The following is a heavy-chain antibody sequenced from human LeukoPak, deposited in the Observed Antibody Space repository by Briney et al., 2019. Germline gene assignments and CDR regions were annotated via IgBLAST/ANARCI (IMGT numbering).Heavy chain of an antibody. CDR2: INPNSGGT. CDR1: GYTFTGYY. J-gene: IGHJ6*03. V-gene: IGHV1-2*02. Sequence: GASVKVSCKASGYTFTGYYMHWVRQAPGQGLEWMGWINPNSGGTNYAQKFQGRVTMTRDTSISTAYMELRSLRSDDTAVYYCARRISGGYYYYYMDVWGKGTTVTVSS. D-gene: IGHD3-10*01. CDR3: ARRISGGYYYYYMDV.